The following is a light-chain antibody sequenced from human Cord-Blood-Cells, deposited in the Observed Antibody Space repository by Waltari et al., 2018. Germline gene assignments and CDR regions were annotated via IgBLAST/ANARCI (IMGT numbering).Light chain of an antibody. CDR3: QQSYSTPIT. Sequence: DIQMTQSPSSLSASVGDRVTITYRASQSISSYLNWYQQKPGKAPKLLIYAASSLQSGVPSRFSGSGSGTDFTLTISSLQPEDFATDYCQQSYSTPITFGQGTRLEIK. V-gene: IGKV1-39*01. CDR1: QSISSY. J-gene: IGKJ5*01. CDR2: AAS.